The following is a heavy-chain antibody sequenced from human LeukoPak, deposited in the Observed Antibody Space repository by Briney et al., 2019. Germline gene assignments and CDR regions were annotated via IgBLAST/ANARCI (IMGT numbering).Heavy chain of an antibody. J-gene: IGHJ4*02. CDR1: GFSLSTSGVG. CDR3: ARIVLRYFDWLLNFDY. CDR2: IYWDDDK. Sequence: ESGPTLVNPTQTLTLTCTFSGFSLSTSGVGVGWIRQPPGKALEWRALIYWDDDKRYSPSLKSRLTITKDTSKNQVVLTMTNMDPVDTATYYCARIVLRYFDWLLNFDYWGQGTLVTVSS. D-gene: IGHD3-9*01. V-gene: IGHV2-5*02.